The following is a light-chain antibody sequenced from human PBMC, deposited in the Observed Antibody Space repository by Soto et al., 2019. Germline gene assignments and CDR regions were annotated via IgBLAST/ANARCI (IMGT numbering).Light chain of an antibody. Sequence: DIQMTQSPSSLSASVGDRVTITCRASQTISTYLNWYQQNPGKAPKLLIYAASSWQSGVPSRFSGSGSGTDFTLTISSLQPEDFAAYYCQQSSSIPYTFGQGTKLEIK. CDR2: AAS. J-gene: IGKJ2*01. CDR3: QQSSSIPYT. CDR1: QTISTY. V-gene: IGKV1-39*01.